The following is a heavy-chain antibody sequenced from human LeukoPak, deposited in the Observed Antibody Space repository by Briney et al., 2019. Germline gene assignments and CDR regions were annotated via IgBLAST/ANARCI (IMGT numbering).Heavy chain of an antibody. CDR1: GGSISSYY. J-gene: IGHJ4*02. CDR3: ARHPYCGGDCYSRWVFDY. Sequence: SETLSLTCTVSGGSISSYYWSWIRQPPGKGLEWIGYIYYSGSTNYNPSLKSRVTISVDTPKNQFSLKLSSVTAADTAVYYCARHPYCGGDCYSRWVFDYWGQGTLVTVSS. V-gene: IGHV4-59*08. CDR2: IYYSGST. D-gene: IGHD2-21*02.